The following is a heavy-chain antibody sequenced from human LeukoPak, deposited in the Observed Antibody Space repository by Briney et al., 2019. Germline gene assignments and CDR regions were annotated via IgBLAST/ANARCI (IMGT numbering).Heavy chain of an antibody. CDR1: GGSMSSYY. CDR2: ISYSGST. V-gene: IGHV4-59*01. D-gene: IGHD6-19*01. CDR3: ARGGWYNDY. Sequence: SETLSLTCTVSGGSMSSYYWSWVRQPPGKGLEWIGCISYSGSTNYNPSLKSRVTISIDTSKNQSSLNLSSVTAADTALYYCARGGWYNDYWGQGTLVTVSS. J-gene: IGHJ4*02.